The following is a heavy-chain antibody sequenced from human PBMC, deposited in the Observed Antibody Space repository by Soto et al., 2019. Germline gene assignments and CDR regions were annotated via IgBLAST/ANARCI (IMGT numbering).Heavy chain of an antibody. Sequence: TLSLTCTVSGGSISSYYWSWIRQPPGKGLEWIGYIYYSGSTNYNPSLKSRVTISVDTSKNQFSLKLSSVTAADTAVYYCAREAVPAAPYNWFDPWGQGTLVTVSS. V-gene: IGHV4-59*12. D-gene: IGHD2-2*01. CDR1: GGSISSYY. CDR3: AREAVPAAPYNWFDP. J-gene: IGHJ5*02. CDR2: IYYSGST.